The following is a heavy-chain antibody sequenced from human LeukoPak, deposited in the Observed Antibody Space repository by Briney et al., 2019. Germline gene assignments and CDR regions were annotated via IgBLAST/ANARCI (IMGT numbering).Heavy chain of an antibody. CDR1: GYTFTSYG. J-gene: IGHJ5*01. Sequence: GASVKVSCKASGYTFTSYGISWVRQAPGQGLEWMGNVMPTLGVTNYARKFRGRVTFTTDESKNTAYMVMSSLTSEDTAIYYCARGRDGYKMDSWGQGTLVSVSP. V-gene: IGHV1-69*04. CDR2: VMPTLGVT. CDR3: ARGRDGYKMDS. D-gene: IGHD5-24*01.